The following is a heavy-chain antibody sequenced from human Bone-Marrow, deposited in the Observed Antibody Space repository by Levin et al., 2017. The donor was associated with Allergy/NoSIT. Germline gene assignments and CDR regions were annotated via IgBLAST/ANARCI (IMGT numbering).Heavy chain of an antibody. CDR3: AGSDSYFPYFDD. D-gene: IGHD3-10*01. J-gene: IGHJ4*02. CDR1: GFTFSSSA. Sequence: SVKVSCKPSGFTFSSSALHWVRQTRGQRLEWIGWIVVGSGNTKYAQKFQGRLTITRDMSTTTAYMELSSLRSEDTAVYYCAGSDSYFPYFDDWGQGTPVTVSS. CDR2: IVVGSGNT. V-gene: IGHV1-58*01.